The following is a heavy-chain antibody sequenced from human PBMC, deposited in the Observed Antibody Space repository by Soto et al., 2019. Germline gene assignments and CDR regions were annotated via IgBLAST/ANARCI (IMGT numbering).Heavy chain of an antibody. J-gene: IGHJ4*02. V-gene: IGHV1-3*01. CDR1: GYTFTSYA. CDR2: INAGNGNI. Sequence: GASVKVSCKASGYTFTSYAMHWVRQAPGQRLEWMGWINAGNGNIKYSQKFQGRVTITRDTSASTAYMELSSLRSEDTAVYYCARDMYYDFWSGLFDYWGQGTLVTVSS. CDR3: ARDMYYDFWSGLFDY. D-gene: IGHD3-3*01.